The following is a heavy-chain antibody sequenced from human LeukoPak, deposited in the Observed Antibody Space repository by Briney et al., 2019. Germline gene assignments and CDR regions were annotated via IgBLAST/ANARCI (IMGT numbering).Heavy chain of an antibody. J-gene: IGHJ4*02. CDR3: ARGMYYYGSVSEYYFDY. D-gene: IGHD3-10*01. CDR1: GNSFTSYW. CDR2: IYPGDSDT. Sequence: GESLKISCKGSGNSFTSYWIGWVRQMPGKGLEWMGIIYPGDSDTRYSPSFQGQVTISADKSISTAYLQWSSLKASDIAMYYCARGMYYYGSVSEYYFDYWGQGTLVTVSS. V-gene: IGHV5-51*01.